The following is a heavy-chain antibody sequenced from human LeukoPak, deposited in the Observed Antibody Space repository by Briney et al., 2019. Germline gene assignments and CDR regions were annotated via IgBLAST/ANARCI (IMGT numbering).Heavy chain of an antibody. Sequence: GGSLRLSCAASGFTFSSYWMSWVRQAPGKGLEWVANIKQDGSEKYYVDSVKGRFTISRDNAKNSLYLQMNSLRAEDTAVYYCARDDCSRISCYHNWFDPCCQGTLVTVSS. CDR1: GFTFSSYW. CDR2: IKQDGSEK. D-gene: IGHD2-2*01. V-gene: IGHV3-7*01. J-gene: IGHJ5*02. CDR3: ARDDCSRISCYHNWFDP.